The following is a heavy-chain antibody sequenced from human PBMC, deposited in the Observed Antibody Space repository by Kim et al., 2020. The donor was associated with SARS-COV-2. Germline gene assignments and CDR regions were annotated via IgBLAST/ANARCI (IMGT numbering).Heavy chain of an antibody. J-gene: IGHJ5*02. CDR2: IYYSGST. D-gene: IGHD3-10*01. V-gene: IGHV4-59*08. CDR3: ARHVHTTMVRGVIGCVDP. CDR1: GGSISSYY. Sequence: SETLSLTCTVSGGSISSYYWSWIRQPPGKGLEWIGYIYYSGSTNYNPSLKRRVTISVDTSKNQFSLKLSSVTAADTAVYYCARHVHTTMVRGVIGCVDPWGQGTLVTVSS.